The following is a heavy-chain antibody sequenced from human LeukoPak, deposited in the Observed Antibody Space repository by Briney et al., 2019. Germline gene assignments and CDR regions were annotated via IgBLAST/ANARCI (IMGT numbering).Heavy chain of an antibody. CDR2: ISGVADRT. D-gene: IGHD3-22*01. J-gene: IGHJ3*02. V-gene: IGHV3-23*01. CDR3: AKGITMIVRDAFDI. Sequence: GGSLRLSCAASGFTFSSYAMSWVRQAPGKGLEWVSAISGVADRTYYADSVKGRFTISRDNSKNTLSLQMNSLRAEDTAVYYCAKGITMIVRDAFDIWGQGTMVTVSS. CDR1: GFTFSSYA.